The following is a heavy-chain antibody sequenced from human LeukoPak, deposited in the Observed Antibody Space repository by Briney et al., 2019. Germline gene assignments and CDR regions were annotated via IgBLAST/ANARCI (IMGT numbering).Heavy chain of an antibody. CDR3: ARQGSYDNSSYSFDY. J-gene: IGHJ4*02. V-gene: IGHV5-51*01. D-gene: IGHD3-22*01. CDR1: GYSLINHW. CDR2: IYPGNADA. Sequence: GESLKISCKASGYSLINHWIGWVRQMPGKGLDWMGIIYPGNADATYSPSFQGQVTISADKSTTTVYLQWSSLKASDTAMYYCARQGSYDNSSYSFDYWGQGTLVTVSS.